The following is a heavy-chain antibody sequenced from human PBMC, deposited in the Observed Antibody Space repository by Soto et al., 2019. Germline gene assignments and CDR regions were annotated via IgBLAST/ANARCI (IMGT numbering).Heavy chain of an antibody. CDR3: ARLDSTMSTFDY. CDR1: GDSFKNYA. J-gene: IGHJ4*02. D-gene: IGHD5-18*01. CDR2: IIPLFGTA. V-gene: IGHV1-69*06. Sequence: QVQLVQSGAEVKKPGSSVKISCKTSGDSFKNYAIGWVRQVPGQGFEWTGSIIPLFGTANYARMFEGRVTITADKSTTTVYMELGSLRSEDTAVYYGARLDSTMSTFDYWGQGTLVTVSS.